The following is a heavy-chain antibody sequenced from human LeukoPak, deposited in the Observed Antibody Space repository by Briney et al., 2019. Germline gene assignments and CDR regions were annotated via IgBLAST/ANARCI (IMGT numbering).Heavy chain of an antibody. D-gene: IGHD2-21*01. CDR3: ARGLVVMDAFDI. CDR2: IYYSGST. Sequence: SETLSLTCTVSGGSISSSSYYWGWIRQPPGKGLEWIGSIYYSGSTNYNPSLKSRVTISVDTSKNQFSLKLSSVTAADTAVYYCARGLVVMDAFDIWGQGTMVTVSS. J-gene: IGHJ3*02. V-gene: IGHV4-39*07. CDR1: GGSISSSSYY.